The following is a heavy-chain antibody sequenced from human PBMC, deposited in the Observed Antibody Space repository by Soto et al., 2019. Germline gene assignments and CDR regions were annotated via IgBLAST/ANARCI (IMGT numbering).Heavy chain of an antibody. Sequence: QVQLVQSGAEVKKPGASVKVSCKASGSTFTSYAMHWVRQAPGQRLEWMGWINAGNGNTKYSQKFQGRVTITRDTSASTAYMELSSLRFEDTAVYFCANAIADDAFDIWGRGTMVTVSS. CDR3: ANAIADDAFDI. CDR2: INAGNGNT. J-gene: IGHJ3*02. D-gene: IGHD2-2*01. V-gene: IGHV1-3*01. CDR1: GSTFTSYA.